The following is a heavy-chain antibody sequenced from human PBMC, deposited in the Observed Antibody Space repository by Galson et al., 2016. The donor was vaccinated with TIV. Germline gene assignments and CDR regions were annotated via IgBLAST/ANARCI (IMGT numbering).Heavy chain of an antibody. D-gene: IGHD2-21*01. CDR2: INPGNGDT. Sequence: SVKVSCKASGYRFIGYYIHWVRQAPGRGPEWMGCINPGNGDTKYAQIFQGSVPLTWDTSVSTAYMELTSLRSDDTAVYFCAKESDWGVAEFDFWGQGTPVSVSS. CDR3: AKESDWGVAEFDF. V-gene: IGHV1-2*02. J-gene: IGHJ4*02. CDR1: GYRFIGYY.